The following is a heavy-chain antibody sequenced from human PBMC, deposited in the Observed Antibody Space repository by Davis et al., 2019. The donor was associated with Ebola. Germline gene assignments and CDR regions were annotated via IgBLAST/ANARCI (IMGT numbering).Heavy chain of an antibody. CDR2: INPNSGGT. CDR3: ARTSIVGTTTTASDI. J-gene: IGHJ3*02. CDR1: GYTFTGYY. V-gene: IGHV1-2*06. Sequence: AASVKVSCKASGYTFTGYYMHWVRQAPGQGLEWMGRINPNSGGTNYAQKFQGRVTMTTDTSTGTAYLDLRSLRSDDTAVYFCARTSIVGTTTTASDIWGQGTLVTVSS. D-gene: IGHD1-26*01.